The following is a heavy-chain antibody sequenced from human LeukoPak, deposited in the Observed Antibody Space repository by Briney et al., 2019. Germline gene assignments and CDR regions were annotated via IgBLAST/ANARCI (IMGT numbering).Heavy chain of an antibody. D-gene: IGHD7-27*01. CDR1: GGSISSYY. V-gene: IGHV4-59*01. CDR3: ARGLGQADY. J-gene: IGHJ4*02. CDR2: IYYSGGT. Sequence: SETLSLTCTVSGGSISSYYWSWIRQPPGKGLEWIGYIYYSGGTNHIPSLKSRVTISVDTSKNQFSLRLNSVTAADTAVYYCARGLGQADYWGQGTLVTVSS.